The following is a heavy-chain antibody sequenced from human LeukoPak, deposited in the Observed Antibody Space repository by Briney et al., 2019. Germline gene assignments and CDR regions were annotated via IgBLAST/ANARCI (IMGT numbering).Heavy chain of an antibody. CDR2: INPKTGVT. CDR1: VYRFIDYY. J-gene: IGHJ4*02. CDR3: ARDHVSGKDDRNFDY. Sequence: ASVKVSCKASVYRFIDYYMFWIRQAPGQGIEWVGWINPKTGVTSYAQKFQGRVTVTTDTSITTLYMELNSLISDDTAVYYCARDHVSGKDDRNFDYWGQGTLVTVSS. V-gene: IGHV1-2*02. D-gene: IGHD3-10*01.